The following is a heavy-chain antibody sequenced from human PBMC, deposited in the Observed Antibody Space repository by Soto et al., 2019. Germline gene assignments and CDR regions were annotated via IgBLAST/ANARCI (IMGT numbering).Heavy chain of an antibody. J-gene: IGHJ4*01. CDR2: IYHSGIT. CDR1: GGSLSSGGYS. CDR3: ARRARLEYVWGSPSYYSDY. V-gene: IGHV4-30-2*01. D-gene: IGHD3-16*01. Sequence: LSLTCAVSGGSLSSGGYSWSCIRQPPGKVLEWIGYIYHSGITYYNPSLKSRVTISVDRSKNQFSLKLRSVTAADTAVYYCARRARLEYVWGSPSYYSDYSGEETLLDISS.